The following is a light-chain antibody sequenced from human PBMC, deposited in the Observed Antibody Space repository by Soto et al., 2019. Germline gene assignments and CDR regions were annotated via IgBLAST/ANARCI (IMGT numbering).Light chain of an antibody. CDR1: GSNIGGCS. CDR2: DND. Sequence: QAVLTQPPSVSAAPGQRITISCSGSGSNIGGCSVSWYQQPPGTAPKLLIYDNDKRPSGIPDRFSGSKSATSATLAITTLQAGDEADYFCGAWESTQSGVFGPGTKVTVL. V-gene: IGLV1-51*01. J-gene: IGLJ1*01. CDR3: GAWESTQSGV.